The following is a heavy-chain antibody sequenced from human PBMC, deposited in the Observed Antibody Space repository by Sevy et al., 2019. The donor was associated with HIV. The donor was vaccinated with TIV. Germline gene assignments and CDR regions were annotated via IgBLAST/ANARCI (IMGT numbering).Heavy chain of an antibody. J-gene: IGHJ6*02. CDR1: GFTFSSYA. D-gene: IGHD3-22*01. Sequence: GGSLRLSCAASGFTFSSYAMHWVRQAPGKGLEWVAVISYDGSNKYYADSVKGRFTISRDNSKNTLYLQMNSLRAEDTAMYYCARDSSGYSYYYYGMDVWGQGTTVTVSS. V-gene: IGHV3-30-3*01. CDR2: ISYDGSNK. CDR3: ARDSSGYSYYYYGMDV.